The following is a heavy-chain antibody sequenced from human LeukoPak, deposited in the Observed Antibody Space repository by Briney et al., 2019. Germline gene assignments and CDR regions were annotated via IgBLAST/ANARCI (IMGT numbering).Heavy chain of an antibody. CDR1: GFTFSSYW. D-gene: IGHD2-2*01. CDR2: ISFDGTKK. J-gene: IGHJ5*02. CDR3: ASLATIIIVPTATPHDYFDP. V-gene: IGHV3-30-3*01. Sequence: GGSLRLSCAASGFTFSSYWMSWVRQAPGKGLEWVAFISFDGTKKCYADSLKGRFTISRDNSKNTLSLQMNSLRVEDTAVYYCASLATIIIVPTATPHDYFDPWGQGTVVTVSS.